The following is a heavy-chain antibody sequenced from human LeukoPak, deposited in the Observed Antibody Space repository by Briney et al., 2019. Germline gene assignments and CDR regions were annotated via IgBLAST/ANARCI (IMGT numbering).Heavy chain of an antibody. Sequence: GASVKVSCKASGYTFTSYGINWVRQAPGQGLEWMGWISVYNGNTNYAQKLQGRVTMPTDTSTGTACMELRSLRSDDTAVYYCARGDIAVAGTGYFDYWGQGTLVTVSS. V-gene: IGHV1-18*01. D-gene: IGHD6-19*01. CDR2: ISVYNGNT. CDR1: GYTFTSYG. J-gene: IGHJ4*02. CDR3: ARGDIAVAGTGYFDY.